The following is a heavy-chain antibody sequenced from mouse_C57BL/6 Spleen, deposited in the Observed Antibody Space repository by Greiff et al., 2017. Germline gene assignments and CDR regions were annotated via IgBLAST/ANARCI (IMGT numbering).Heavy chain of an antibody. D-gene: IGHD1-1*01. J-gene: IGHJ4*01. Sequence: QVQLQQPGAELVKPGASVKLSCKASGYTFTSYWMHWVKQRPGQGLEWIGMIHPNSGSTNYNEKFKSKATLTVDKSSRTAYMQLSSLTSEDSSVYYCARKGGYYGSSLYAMDYWGQGTSVTVSS. CDR3: ARKGGYYGSSLYAMDY. CDR2: IHPNSGST. CDR1: GYTFTSYW. V-gene: IGHV1-64*01.